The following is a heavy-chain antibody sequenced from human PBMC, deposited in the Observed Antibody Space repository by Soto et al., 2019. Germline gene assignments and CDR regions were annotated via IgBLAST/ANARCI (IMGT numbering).Heavy chain of an antibody. Sequence: ESLKISCEASGYSFTSYWIGWVRQMPWKGLEWMGIIHPGDSDTKYSPSFQGQVTISVDKSITTAYLQWSSLKASDTAMYYCARTPGPEVAASLEYYYFSGMDVWGQGTTVTSP. V-gene: IGHV5-51*01. CDR3: ARTPGPEVAASLEYYYFSGMDV. D-gene: IGHD2-15*01. CDR2: IHPGDSDT. CDR1: GYSFTSYW. J-gene: IGHJ6*02.